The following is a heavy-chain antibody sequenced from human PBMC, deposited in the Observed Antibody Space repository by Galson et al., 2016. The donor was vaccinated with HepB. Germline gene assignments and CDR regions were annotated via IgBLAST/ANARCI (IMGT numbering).Heavy chain of an antibody. J-gene: IGHJ4*02. CDR2: IYYSGST. CDR3: ARVSSGDFWSGSKYYFDY. V-gene: IGHV4-61*01. D-gene: IGHD3-3*01. CDR1: GGSVSSGSYY. Sequence: ETLSLTCTVSGGSVSSGSYYWSRIRQPPGKGLEWIGYIYYSGSTNYNPSLKSRVTISVDTSKNQFSLKLSSVTAADTAVYYCARVSSGDFWSGSKYYFDYWGQGTLVTVSS.